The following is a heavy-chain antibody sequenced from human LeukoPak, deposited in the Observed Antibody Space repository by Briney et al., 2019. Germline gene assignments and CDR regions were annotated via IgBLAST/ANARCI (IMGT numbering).Heavy chain of an antibody. CDR2: ISYDGSNK. CDR3: ARDGGAYYYGSGSYWEDY. D-gene: IGHD3-10*01. Sequence: GGSLRLSCAASGFTFSSYAMHWVRQAPGKGLEWVAVISYDGSNKYYADSVKGRFTISRDNSKNTLYLQMNSLRAEDTAVYYRARDGGAYYYGSGSYWEDYWGQGTLVTVS. CDR1: GFTFSSYA. V-gene: IGHV3-30-3*01. J-gene: IGHJ4*02.